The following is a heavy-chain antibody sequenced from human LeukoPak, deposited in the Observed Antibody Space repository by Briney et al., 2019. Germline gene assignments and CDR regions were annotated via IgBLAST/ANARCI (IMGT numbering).Heavy chain of an antibody. CDR3: ATSRTLDH. Sequence: TGGSLRLSCAAAGFTFSSYWMNWVRQAPGQGLEWVATIKQDGSEKYYVDSLKGRFTISRDNAKNSLYLQMNNLRAEDTAVCYCATSRTLDHWGQGTLVIVSS. CDR1: GFTFSSYW. D-gene: IGHD3-9*01. J-gene: IGHJ1*01. V-gene: IGHV3-7*05. CDR2: IKQDGSEK.